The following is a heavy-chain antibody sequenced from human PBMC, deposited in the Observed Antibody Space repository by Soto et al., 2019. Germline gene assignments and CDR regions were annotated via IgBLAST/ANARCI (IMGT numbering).Heavy chain of an antibody. D-gene: IGHD3-9*01. V-gene: IGHV1-3*01. CDR1: GYTFTSYA. Sequence: ASVKVSCKASGYTFTSYAMHWVRQAPGQRLEWMGWINAGNGNTKYSQKFQGRVTITRDTSASTAYMELSSLRSEDTAVYYCAIDLEGNDILTGYYISIYYYCMDVWGQGTTVTVSS. CDR2: INAGNGNT. CDR3: AIDLEGNDILTGYYISIYYYCMDV. J-gene: IGHJ6*02.